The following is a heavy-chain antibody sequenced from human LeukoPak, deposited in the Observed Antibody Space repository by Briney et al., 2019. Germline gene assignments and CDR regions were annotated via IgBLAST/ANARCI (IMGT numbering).Heavy chain of an antibody. Sequence: SVKVSCKASGGTFSSYAISWVRQAPGQGLEWMVGIIPIFGTANYAQKFQGRVTITADESTSTAYMELSSLRSEDTAVYYCARSLIAAAVDYFDYWGQGTLVTVSS. V-gene: IGHV1-69*13. CDR2: IIPIFGTA. CDR3: ARSLIAAAVDYFDY. D-gene: IGHD6-13*01. CDR1: GGTFSSYA. J-gene: IGHJ4*02.